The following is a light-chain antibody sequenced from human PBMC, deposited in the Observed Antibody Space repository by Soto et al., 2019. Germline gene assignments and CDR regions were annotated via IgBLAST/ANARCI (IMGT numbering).Light chain of an antibody. CDR2: DVS. CDR1: SSDVGGYNY. CDR3: SSYTSSSTPFYV. J-gene: IGLJ1*01. V-gene: IGLV2-14*01. Sequence: QSALTQPASVSGSPGQSITISCTGTSSDVGGYNYVSWYQQHPGKAPKLMIYDVSNRPSGVSNRFSGSKSGNTAFLTISGLQAEDEADYYCSSYTSSSTPFYVFGTGTKLTVL.